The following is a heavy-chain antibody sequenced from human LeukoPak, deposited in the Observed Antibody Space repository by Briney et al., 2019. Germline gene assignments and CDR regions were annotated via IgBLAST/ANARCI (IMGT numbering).Heavy chain of an antibody. D-gene: IGHD2-2*01. CDR1: GGSFSSNI. J-gene: IGHJ5*02. V-gene: IGHV1-69*05. CDR3: ARGWGIPAPISWFDP. CDR2: IVPIFGKT. Sequence: SVKVSCKASGGSFSSNIIGWVRQAPGQGLEWMGGIVPIFGKTKYAQKFQGRVTITTDESSSTAYMVLSSLRSDDTAIYYCARGWGIPAPISWFDPWGQGTLVTVSS.